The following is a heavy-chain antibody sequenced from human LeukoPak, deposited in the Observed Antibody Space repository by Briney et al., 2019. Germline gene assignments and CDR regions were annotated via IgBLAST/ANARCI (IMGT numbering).Heavy chain of an antibody. CDR3: ARECEDIVVVVGNWFDP. CDR2: IYYSGST. V-gene: IGHV4-39*02. D-gene: IGHD2-15*01. CDR1: GGSISSSSYY. Sequence: SETLSLTCTVSGGSISSSSYYWGWIRQPPGKGLEWMGSIYYSGSTYYNPSLKSRVTISVDTSKNQFSLKLSSVTAADTAVYYCARECEDIVVVVGNWFDPWGQGTLVTVSS. J-gene: IGHJ5*02.